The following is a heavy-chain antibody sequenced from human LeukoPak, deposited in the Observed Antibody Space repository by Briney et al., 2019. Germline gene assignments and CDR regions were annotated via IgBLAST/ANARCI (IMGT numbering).Heavy chain of an antibody. CDR1: GCTFTNSA. CDR3: AGNVLGDYGSRWFHP. V-gene: IGHV1-69*05. J-gene: IGHJ5*02. Sequence: SVKLSRKISGCTFTNSASSYLRQAPGQPLEWLAWIMPLFETEGYAQKFRVRVTVTKVESTKTVYLELTSLTSDDTAVYYCAGNVLGDYGSRWFHPWRQGTLLPVPS. CDR2: IMPLFETE. D-gene: IGHD4-17*01.